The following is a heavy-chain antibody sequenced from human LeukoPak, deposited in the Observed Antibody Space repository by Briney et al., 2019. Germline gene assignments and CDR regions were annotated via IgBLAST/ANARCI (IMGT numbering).Heavy chain of an antibody. J-gene: IGHJ4*02. D-gene: IGHD1-26*01. CDR1: GGSISGTNW. Sequence: SGTLSLTCGVSGGSISGTNWWSWVRQPPGQGLEWIGEISLAGQTNYNPSLNGRVTMSLDKSSNQLSLHLTSVTAADTATYFCSRESGPFCPFGYWGQGTLVIVST. CDR3: SRESGPFCPFGY. V-gene: IGHV4-4*02. CDR2: ISLAGQT.